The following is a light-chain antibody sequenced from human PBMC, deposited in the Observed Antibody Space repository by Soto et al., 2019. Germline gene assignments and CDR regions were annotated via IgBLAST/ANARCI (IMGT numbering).Light chain of an antibody. CDR3: QQYDDWPPWT. Sequence: EILLTQSPATLSVSPGERATLSCRASQSVSSHLAWYQQKPGQAPRVLIYGASTRATGSPARFSGSGSGTEFTLTISSLQSEDFAVYYCQQYDDWPPWTFGQGTKVDIK. J-gene: IGKJ1*01. V-gene: IGKV3-15*01. CDR1: QSVSSH. CDR2: GAS.